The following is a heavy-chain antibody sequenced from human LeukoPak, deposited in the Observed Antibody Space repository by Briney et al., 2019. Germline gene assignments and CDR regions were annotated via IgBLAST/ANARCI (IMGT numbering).Heavy chain of an antibody. V-gene: IGHV3-64D*09. CDR3: VKGHYDSSGYLDF. CDR1: GFTFSSYW. J-gene: IGHJ4*02. Sequence: GGSLRLSCAASGFTFSSYWMHWVRQAPGKGLEYVSGISSNAVRIYYADTVKGRFTISRDNSKRTVHLQMSGLRSEDTAMFYCVKGHYDSSGYLDFWGQGTLVTVSS. D-gene: IGHD3-22*01. CDR2: ISSNAVRI.